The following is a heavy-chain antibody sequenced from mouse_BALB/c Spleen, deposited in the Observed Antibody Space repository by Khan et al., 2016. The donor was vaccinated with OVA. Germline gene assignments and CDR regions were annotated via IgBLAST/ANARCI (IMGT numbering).Heavy chain of an antibody. CDR3: VIKYSRSSFYFDD. V-gene: IGHV2-6-7*01. Sequence: QVQLKEPGPGQVAPSQSLSNTCTVPGFSLTEYGVNWVRQTPGKGLEWLGMRWGDGSPDYNSALKSRLSFRRDNSKSQVSVQMNSLQTDALARYSSVIKYSRSSFYFDDWRRGTYLTVSS. CDR1: GFSLTEYG. CDR2: RWGDGSP. J-gene: IGHJ2*02. D-gene: IGHD1-1*01.